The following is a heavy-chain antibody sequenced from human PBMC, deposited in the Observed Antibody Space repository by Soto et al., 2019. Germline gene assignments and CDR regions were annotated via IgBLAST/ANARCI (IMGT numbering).Heavy chain of an antibody. V-gene: IGHV3-30-3*01. D-gene: IGHD6-19*01. Sequence: PGGSLRLSCAAYGFTFSSYAMHWVRQAPGEGLEWVAVISYDGSNKYYADSVKGRFTISRDNSKNTLYLQMNSLRAEDAAVYYCARELGYSSGWYWRFDYWGQGTLVTVSS. CDR2: ISYDGSNK. CDR1: GFTFSSYA. CDR3: ARELGYSSGWYWRFDY. J-gene: IGHJ4*02.